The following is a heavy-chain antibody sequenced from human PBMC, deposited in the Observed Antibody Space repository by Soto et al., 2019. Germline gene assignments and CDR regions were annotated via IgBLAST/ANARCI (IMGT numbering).Heavy chain of an antibody. D-gene: IGHD1-26*01. CDR2: ISGGGGGT. J-gene: IGHJ4*02. V-gene: IGHV3-23*01. CDR1: GFAFSSYA. CDR3: AKAPYSGTYYGPFDY. Sequence: GGSLRLSCAASGFAFSSYAMSWVRQAPGKGLEWVSAISGGGGGTYYADSVKGRFTISRDNSNNTLFLQMNSLRAEDTAVYFCAKAPYSGTYYGPFDYWGEGTLVTVSS.